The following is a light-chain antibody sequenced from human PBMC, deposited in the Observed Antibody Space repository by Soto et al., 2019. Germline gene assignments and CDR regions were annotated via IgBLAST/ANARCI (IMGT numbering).Light chain of an antibody. Sequence: DIQMTQSPSSMSASVGDRVTITCRASQSISSYLNWYQQKPVKAPKLLIYAASSLQSGVSSRFSGSGSGTDFTLTISSLQPEDFATYYCQQSYSTPLTFGGGTKVDIK. CDR1: QSISSY. J-gene: IGKJ4*01. CDR3: QQSYSTPLT. V-gene: IGKV1-39*01. CDR2: AAS.